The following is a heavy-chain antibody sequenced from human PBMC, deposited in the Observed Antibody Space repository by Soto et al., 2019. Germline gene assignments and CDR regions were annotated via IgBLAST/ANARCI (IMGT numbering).Heavy chain of an antibody. J-gene: IGHJ4*02. Sequence: QVQLVESGGGVVQPGRSLRLSCAASGFTFSSYGMHWVRQAPGKGLEWVAVISYDGSNKYYSDSVKGRFTISRDNSKNTLYLQMTSLRAEDKAVYYCAKDSSTLLYYFDYWGQGTLVTVSS. D-gene: IGHD6-13*01. V-gene: IGHV3-30*18. CDR1: GFTFSSYG. CDR2: ISYDGSNK. CDR3: AKDSSTLLYYFDY.